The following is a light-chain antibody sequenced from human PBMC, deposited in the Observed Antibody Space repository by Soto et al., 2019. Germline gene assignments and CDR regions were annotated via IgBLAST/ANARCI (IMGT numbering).Light chain of an antibody. Sequence: QSVLTQPPSVSGAPGQRVTISCTGSSSNIGAGHDVHWYRQLPGTAPILLIYGNNNRPSGVPDRFSGSKSDNTASLTISGLQPEDEADYYCSSYTTSNTRQIGLGTGTKVTVL. CDR1: SSNIGAGHD. CDR2: GNN. V-gene: IGLV1-40*01. J-gene: IGLJ1*01. CDR3: SSYTTSNTRQIG.